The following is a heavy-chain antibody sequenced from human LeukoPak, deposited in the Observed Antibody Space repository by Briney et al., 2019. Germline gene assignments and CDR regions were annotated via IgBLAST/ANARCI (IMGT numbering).Heavy chain of an antibody. CDR2: IYYSGST. J-gene: IGHJ4*02. Sequence: SETLSLTCTVSGGSLSSSSYYWGWIRQPPGKGLEWIGSIYYSGSTCYNPSLKSRVTISMDTSKNQFSLKLSSVTAADTAVYYCARGKIWSPVYLSHWGQGTLVTVSS. CDR3: ARGKIWSPVYLSH. V-gene: IGHV4-39*07. CDR1: GGSLSSSSYY. D-gene: IGHD3-10*01.